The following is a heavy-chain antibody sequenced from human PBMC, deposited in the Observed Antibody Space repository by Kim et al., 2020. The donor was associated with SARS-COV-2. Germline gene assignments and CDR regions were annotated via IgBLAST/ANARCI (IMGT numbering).Heavy chain of an antibody. V-gene: IGHV3-23*01. Sequence: GRFTISRDNSKNTLYLQMNSLRAEDTAVYYCAKDTEGYYYDSSGYLISDYWGQGTLVTVSS. CDR3: AKDTEGYYYDSSGYLISDY. D-gene: IGHD3-22*01. J-gene: IGHJ4*02.